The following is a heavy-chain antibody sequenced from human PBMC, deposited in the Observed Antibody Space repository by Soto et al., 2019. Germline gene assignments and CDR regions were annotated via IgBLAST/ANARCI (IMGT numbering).Heavy chain of an antibody. CDR3: ARDLSGYDFWSGYPAPGGMDV. CDR2: INAGNGNT. Sequence: ASVKVSCKASGYTFTSYAMHWVRQAPGQRLEWMGWINAGNGNTKYSQKFQGRVTITRDTSASTAYMELSSLRSEDTAVYYCARDLSGYDFWSGYPAPGGMDVWGHGTTVTVSS. J-gene: IGHJ6*02. CDR1: GYTFTSYA. V-gene: IGHV1-3*01. D-gene: IGHD3-3*01.